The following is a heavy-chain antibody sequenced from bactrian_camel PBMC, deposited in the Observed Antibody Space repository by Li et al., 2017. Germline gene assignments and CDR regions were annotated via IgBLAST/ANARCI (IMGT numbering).Heavy chain of an antibody. CDR1: GYTYSSIC. Sequence: HVQLVESGGDSVQAGGSLRLSCAASGYTYSSICMAWFRQAPGKEREGVANIDKDGTTVIADSMKGRFTISKDNAKNTLYLQMNSLKPEDTAVYYCAATEKTRAYGLVVLAADQYNYWGQGTQVTVS. CDR3: AATEKTRAYGLVVLAADQYNY. V-gene: IGHV3S57*01. J-gene: IGHJ4*01. CDR2: IDKDGTT. D-gene: IGHD5*01.